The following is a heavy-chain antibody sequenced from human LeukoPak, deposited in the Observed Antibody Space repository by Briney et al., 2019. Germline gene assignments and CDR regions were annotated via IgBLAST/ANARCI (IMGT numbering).Heavy chain of an antibody. J-gene: IGHJ4*02. CDR2: ISSNGGST. V-gene: IGHV3-64D*06. Sequence: GGSLRVSCAASGFTVSSYYMTWVRQAPGKGLEYVSAISSNGGSTYYADSVKGRFTISRDNSKNTLYLQMSSLRAEDTAVYYCVKPYSSSWYYFDYWGQGTLVTVSS. D-gene: IGHD6-13*01. CDR3: VKPYSSSWYYFDY. CDR1: GFTVSSYY.